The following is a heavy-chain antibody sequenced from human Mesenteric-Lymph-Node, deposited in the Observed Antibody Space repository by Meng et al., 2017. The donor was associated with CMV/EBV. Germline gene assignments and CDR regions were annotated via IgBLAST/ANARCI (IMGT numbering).Heavy chain of an antibody. Sequence: SETLSLTCTVSGGSISRYYWSWIRQPPGKGLEWIGFISYSGSTNYNPSHKSRVTISIDTSKNHFSLKMSSVTAADTAVYYCARGVGARSSNFDYWGQGILVTVSS. CDR2: ISYSGST. CDR1: GGSISRYY. J-gene: IGHJ4*02. CDR3: ARGVGARSSNFDY. D-gene: IGHD6-6*01. V-gene: IGHV4-59*01.